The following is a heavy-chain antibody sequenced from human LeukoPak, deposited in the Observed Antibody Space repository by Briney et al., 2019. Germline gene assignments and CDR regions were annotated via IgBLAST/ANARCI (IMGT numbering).Heavy chain of an antibody. CDR3: ARALLRPWFDP. V-gene: IGHV4-59*01. Sequence: PSETLFLTCTVSGGSISSYYWSWIRQPPGKGLEWIGYIYYSGSTNYNPSLRSRVTISVDTSKNQFSLKLSSVTAADTAVYYCARALLRPWFDPWGQGTLVTVSS. CDR2: IYYSGST. J-gene: IGHJ5*02. D-gene: IGHD4-17*01. CDR1: GGSISSYY.